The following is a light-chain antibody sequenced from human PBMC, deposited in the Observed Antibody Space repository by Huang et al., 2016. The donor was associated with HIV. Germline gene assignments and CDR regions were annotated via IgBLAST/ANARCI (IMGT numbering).Light chain of an antibody. CDR2: DAS. CDR3: QQYNNWPPWT. J-gene: IGKJ1*01. Sequence: EVVMTQSPVTLSVSPGERATLSCRASQSVNNKLACCQQQPGQAPRLLIHDASIRATGIPDRCSGSGSGTEFTLTISSLQSEDFAVYYCQQYNNWPPWTFGQGTKVEIK. CDR1: QSVNNK. V-gene: IGKV3-15*01.